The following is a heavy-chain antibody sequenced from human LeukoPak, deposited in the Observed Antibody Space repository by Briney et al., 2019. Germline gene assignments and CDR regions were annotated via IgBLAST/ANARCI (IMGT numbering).Heavy chain of an antibody. CDR3: ARGYSSSWYSSSWVALFDY. CDR1: GFTFSSYA. CDR2: ISYDGSNK. V-gene: IGHV3-30-3*01. J-gene: IGHJ4*02. Sequence: GGSLRLSCAASGFTFSSYAMHWVRQAPGKGLEWVAVISYDGSNKYYADSVKGRFTISRDNSKNTLYLQMNSLRAEDTAVYYCARGYSSSWYSSSWVALFDYWGQGTLVTVSS. D-gene: IGHD6-13*01.